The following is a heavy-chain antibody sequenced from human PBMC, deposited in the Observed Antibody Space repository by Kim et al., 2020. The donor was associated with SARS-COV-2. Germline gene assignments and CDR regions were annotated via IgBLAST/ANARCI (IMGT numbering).Heavy chain of an antibody. D-gene: IGHD3-10*01. J-gene: IGHJ3*02. Sequence: SETLSLTCAVSGGSISSSNWWSWVRQPPGKGLEWIGEIYHSGSTNYNPSLKSRVTISVDKSKNQFSLKLSSVTAADTAVYYCARRGMVRGVRGTTPGRWHAFDIWGQGTMVTVSS. CDR2: IYHSGST. CDR3: ARRGMVRGVRGTTPGRWHAFDI. CDR1: GGSISSSNW. V-gene: IGHV4-4*02.